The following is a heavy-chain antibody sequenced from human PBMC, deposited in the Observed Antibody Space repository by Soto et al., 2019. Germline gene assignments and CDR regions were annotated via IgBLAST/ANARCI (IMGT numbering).Heavy chain of an antibody. Sequence: SETLSLTCTVPNGSVSSGTYSWSWVRQPPGKGLEWIGYIYYSGTTYYTPSLKSRLTMSMDRANDHFSLNLTSVTAADTAVYFCARGHYYYGMDVWAQGITVTVSS. CDR1: NGSVSSGTYS. CDR3: ARGHYYYGMDV. CDR2: IYYSGTT. V-gene: IGHV4-30-2*01. J-gene: IGHJ6*02.